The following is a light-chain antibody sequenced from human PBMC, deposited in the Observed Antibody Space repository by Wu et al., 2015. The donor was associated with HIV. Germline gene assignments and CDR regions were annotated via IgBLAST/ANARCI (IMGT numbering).Light chain of an antibody. V-gene: IGKV1-5*03. J-gene: IGKJ2*03. CDR3: QQYSNLYS. CDR1: QSISTS. Sequence: DIQMTQSPSTLSASVGDRVTITCRASQSISTSLAWYQQKPGKAPKLLIYKASNLESGVPSRFSGSGSGTEFTLTISSLQPDDFAAYYCQQYSNLYSFGQGTKLEFK. CDR2: KAS.